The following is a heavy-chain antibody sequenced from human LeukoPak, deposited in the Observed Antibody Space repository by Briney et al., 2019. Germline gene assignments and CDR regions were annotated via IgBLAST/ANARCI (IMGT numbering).Heavy chain of an antibody. CDR2: IYHSGSP. V-gene: IGHV4-38-2*02. Sequence: SETLSLTCTVSGYSISSGYYWDWIRQPPGKGLEWIGSIYHSGSPYYNSSLKSRVTISVDTSKNQFSLKLSSVTAADTAVYYCARAHYYDSSGTGDAFDIWGQGTMVTVSS. CDR3: ARAHYYDSSGTGDAFDI. J-gene: IGHJ3*02. D-gene: IGHD3-22*01. CDR1: GYSISSGYY.